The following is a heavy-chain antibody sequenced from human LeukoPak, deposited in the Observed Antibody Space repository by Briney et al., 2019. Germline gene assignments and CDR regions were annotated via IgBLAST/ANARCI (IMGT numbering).Heavy chain of an antibody. J-gene: IGHJ4*02. CDR2: ISGSGGST. CDR3: ASYDSSGYYSGLIDY. V-gene: IGHV3-23*01. Sequence: GGSLRLSCAASGSTFSSYAMSWVRQAPGKGLEWVSAISGSGGSTYYADSVKGRFTISRDNSKNTLYLQMNSLRAEDTAVYYCASYDSSGYYSGLIDYWGQGTLVTVSS. CDR1: GSTFSSYA. D-gene: IGHD3-22*01.